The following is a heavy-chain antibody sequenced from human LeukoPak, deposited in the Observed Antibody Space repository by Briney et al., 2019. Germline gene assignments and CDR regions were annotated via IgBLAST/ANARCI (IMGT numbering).Heavy chain of an antibody. J-gene: IGHJ4*02. V-gene: IGHV4-34*01. CDR1: GGSFSGYY. Sequence: TSETLSLTCAVYGGSFSGYYWSWIRQPPGKGLEWFGEINHSGSTNYNPSLKSRVTISVDTSKNQFSLKLSSVTAADTAVYYCARGRDYYGSGRPPDYWGQGTLVTVSS. CDR2: INHSGST. CDR3: ARGRDYYGSGRPPDY. D-gene: IGHD3-10*01.